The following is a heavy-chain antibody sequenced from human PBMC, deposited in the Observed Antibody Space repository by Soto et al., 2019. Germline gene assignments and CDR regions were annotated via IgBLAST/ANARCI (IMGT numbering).Heavy chain of an antibody. CDR2: IWYDGSNK. D-gene: IGHD6-19*01. V-gene: IGHV3-33*01. CDR1: GFTFSSYG. Sequence: GGSLRLSCAASGFTFSSYGMHWVRQAPGKGLEWVAVIWYDGSNKYYADSVKGRFTISRDDSKNTLYLQMNSLRAEDTAVYYCATIAVAGKFDYWGQGTLATVSS. CDR3: ATIAVAGKFDY. J-gene: IGHJ4*02.